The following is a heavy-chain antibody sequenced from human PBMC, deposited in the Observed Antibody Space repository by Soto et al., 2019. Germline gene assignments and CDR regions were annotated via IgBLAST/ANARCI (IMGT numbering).Heavy chain of an antibody. D-gene: IGHD3-10*01. Sequence: PSETLSLTCTVSGGSISSSSYYWGWIRQPPGKGLEWIGSIYYSGSTYYNPSLKSRVTISVDTSKNQFSLNLISVTAADTAVYFCASHVVRGVITPYYFDYWGQGTLVTVSS. V-gene: IGHV4-39*01. CDR3: ASHVVRGVITPYYFDY. CDR1: GGSISSSSYY. J-gene: IGHJ4*02. CDR2: IYYSGST.